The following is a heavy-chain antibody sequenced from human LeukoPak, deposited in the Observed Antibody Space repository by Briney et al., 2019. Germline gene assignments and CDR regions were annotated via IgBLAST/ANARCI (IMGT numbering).Heavy chain of an antibody. CDR2: MNPNSGNT. Sequence: ASVKVSCKASGGTFSSYAISWVRQAPGQGLEWMGWMNPNSGNTGYAQKFQGRVTITRNTSISTAYMELSSLRSEDTAVYYCARGGAYCGGDCYMDVWGKGTTVTVSS. J-gene: IGHJ6*03. CDR3: ARGGAYCGGDCYMDV. V-gene: IGHV1-8*03. CDR1: GGTFSSYA. D-gene: IGHD2-21*01.